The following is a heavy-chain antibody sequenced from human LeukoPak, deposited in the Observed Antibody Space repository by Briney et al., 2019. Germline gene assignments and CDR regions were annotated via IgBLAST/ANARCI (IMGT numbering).Heavy chain of an antibody. D-gene: IGHD3-10*01. CDR1: GGSISSSSYY. V-gene: IGHV4-39*02. CDR2: IYYSGST. CDR3: ARDPSLWFGELNPGAPDY. J-gene: IGHJ4*02. Sequence: PSETLSLTCTVSGGSISSSSYYWGWIRQPPGKGLEWIGNIYYSGSTYYNPSLKSRVTISVDTSKNQFSLKLSSVTAADTAVYYCARDPSLWFGELNPGAPDYWGQGTLVTVSS.